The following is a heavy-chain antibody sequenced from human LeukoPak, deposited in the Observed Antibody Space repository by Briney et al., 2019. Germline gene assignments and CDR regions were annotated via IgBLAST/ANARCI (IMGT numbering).Heavy chain of an antibody. CDR1: GFTFTSSA. D-gene: IGHD3-22*01. J-gene: IGHJ4*02. V-gene: IGHV1-58*01. Sequence: ASVKVSCKASGFTFTSSAVQWVRQARGQRLEWIGWIVVGSGNTNYAQKFQERVTITRDMSTSTAYMELSSLRSEDTAVYYCAASLNYYDSSGHAQLDYWAREPWSPSPQ. CDR3: AASLNYYDSSGHAQLDY. CDR2: IVVGSGNT.